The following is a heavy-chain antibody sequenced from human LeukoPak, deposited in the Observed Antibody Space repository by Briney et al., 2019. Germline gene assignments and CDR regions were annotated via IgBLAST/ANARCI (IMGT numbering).Heavy chain of an antibody. J-gene: IGHJ5*02. Sequence: ASVKVSCKASGYTFTSYGISWVRQAPGQGLEWMGWISAYNGNTNYAQKPQGRVTMTTDTSTSTAYMELRSLRSDDTAVYYCARDGGFGNRKVWFDPWGQGTLVTVSS. CDR2: ISAYNGNT. V-gene: IGHV1-18*01. CDR1: GYTFTSYG. D-gene: IGHD3-16*01. CDR3: ARDGGFGNRKVWFDP.